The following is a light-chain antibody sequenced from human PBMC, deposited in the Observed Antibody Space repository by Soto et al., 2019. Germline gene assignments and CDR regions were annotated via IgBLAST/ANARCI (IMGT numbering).Light chain of an antibody. J-gene: IGKJ1*01. CDR2: DAS. CDR1: QDISNY. CDR3: QQYDNVPWT. Sequence: DIQMTQSPSSLSASVGERVTITCQASQDISNYLNWFQQKPGKAPKLLIYDASNLQTGVPSRFSGSGSGAHFTFTISSLQPEDIATYYWQQYDNVPWTFDQGTKVEIK. V-gene: IGKV1-33*01.